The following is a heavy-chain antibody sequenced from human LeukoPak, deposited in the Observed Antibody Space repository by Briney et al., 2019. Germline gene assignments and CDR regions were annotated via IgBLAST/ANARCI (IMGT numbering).Heavy chain of an antibody. J-gene: IGHJ4*02. CDR3: TRGPGGYTYGCFDY. CDR1: GFTFSSYS. CDR2: IDSSDSYI. D-gene: IGHD5-18*01. Sequence: GGSLRLSCAASGFTFSSYSMNWVRQAQGKGLEWVSSIDSSDSYIYYADSVKGRFTISRDNAKNSLYLQMNSLRAEDTAVYYCTRGPGGYTYGCFDYCGQGTLVTVSS. V-gene: IGHV3-21*01.